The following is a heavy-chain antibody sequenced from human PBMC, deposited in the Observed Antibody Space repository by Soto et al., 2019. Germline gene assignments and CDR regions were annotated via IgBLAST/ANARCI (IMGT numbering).Heavy chain of an antibody. CDR1: GGSISSGGYY. CDR2: IYYSGST. J-gene: IGHJ5*02. V-gene: IGHV4-31*03. Sequence: QVQLQESGPGLVKPSQTLSLTCTVSGGSISSGGYYWSWIRQHPGKGLEWIGYIYYSGSTYYNPCLKSRVTISVDTSKNQFSLKLSSVTAADTAVYYCARAGGYYDSSGYSDGYNWFDPWGQGTLVTVSS. D-gene: IGHD3-22*01. CDR3: ARAGGYYDSSGYSDGYNWFDP.